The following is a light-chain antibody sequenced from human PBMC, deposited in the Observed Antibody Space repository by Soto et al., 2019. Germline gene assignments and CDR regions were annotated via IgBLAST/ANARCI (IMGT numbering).Light chain of an antibody. J-gene: IGKJ2*01. CDR1: QGISNL. CDR2: AAS. Sequence: DIQMTQSPSSLSASVGDRVTITCRASQGISNLLGWFQHKPGKAPKRLVYAASSLQGGVPSRFSGSGSGTEFTLTITGLQPEDFADYYCLQHNTYPYTFGQGTKLEIK. V-gene: IGKV1-17*01. CDR3: LQHNTYPYT.